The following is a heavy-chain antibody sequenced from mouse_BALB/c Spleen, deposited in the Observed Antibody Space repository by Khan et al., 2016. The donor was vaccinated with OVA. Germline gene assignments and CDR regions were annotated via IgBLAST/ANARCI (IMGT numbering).Heavy chain of an antibody. D-gene: IGHD2-14*01. CDR1: GYTFTTAG. Sequence: QIQLVQSGPELKKPGETVRISCKASGYTFTTAGIQWVQKMPGKGLKWIGWINTHSGVPKYAEDFKGRFAFSLEISVNTAYLQITNLKNEDTATYFCARGWAAYYRNDGGAMEYWGEGTSVTVDS. CDR2: INTHSGVP. V-gene: IGHV9-4*02. CDR3: ARGWAAYYRNDGGAMEY. J-gene: IGHJ4*01.